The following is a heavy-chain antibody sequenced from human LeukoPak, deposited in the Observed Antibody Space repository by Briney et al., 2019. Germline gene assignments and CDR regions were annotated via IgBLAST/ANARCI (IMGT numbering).Heavy chain of an antibody. D-gene: IGHD6-13*01. Sequence: ASVKVSCKASGYTFTSYDINWVRQATGQGLEWMGWMNPNSGNTGYAQKFQGRVTMTRNTSISTAYMELSSLRSEDTAVYYCALMDSSSWSYYFDYWGQGTLVTVSS. J-gene: IGHJ4*02. CDR3: ALMDSSSWSYYFDY. CDR2: MNPNSGNT. CDR1: GYTFTSYD. V-gene: IGHV1-8*01.